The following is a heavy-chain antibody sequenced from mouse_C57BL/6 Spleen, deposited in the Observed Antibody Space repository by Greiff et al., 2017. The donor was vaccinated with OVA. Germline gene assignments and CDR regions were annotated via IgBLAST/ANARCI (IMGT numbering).Heavy chain of an antibody. Sequence: QVQLQQPGAELVKPGASVKLSCKASGYTFTSYWMQWVKQRPGQGLEWIGEIDPSDSYTNYNQKFKGKATLTVDTSSSTAYMQLSSLTSEDSAVYYCARGGYSNYEYWGQGTTLTVSS. CDR2: IDPSDSYT. J-gene: IGHJ2*01. D-gene: IGHD2-5*01. V-gene: IGHV1-50*01. CDR1: GYTFTSYW. CDR3: ARGGYSNYEY.